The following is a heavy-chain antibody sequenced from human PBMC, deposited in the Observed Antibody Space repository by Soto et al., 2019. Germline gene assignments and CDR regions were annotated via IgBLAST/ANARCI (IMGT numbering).Heavy chain of an antibody. CDR2: ISSGLPTV. CDR3: VRGGAARPDY. V-gene: IGHV3-48*01. D-gene: IGHD3-10*01. Sequence: EVKLVESGGGLVQPGGSLRLSCAGTGFTFSSYVINWVRQAPGKGLEWVSYISSGLPTVSYADSVKGRFTISRDYARNSLYLQMDSLRVEETALYYCVRGGAARPDYWGQGTLVTVSS. CDR1: GFTFSSYV. J-gene: IGHJ4*02.